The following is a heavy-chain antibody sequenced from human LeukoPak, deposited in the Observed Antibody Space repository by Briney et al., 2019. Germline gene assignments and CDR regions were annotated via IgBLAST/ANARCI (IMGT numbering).Heavy chain of an antibody. D-gene: IGHD4-17*01. Sequence: ASVKVSCKASGYTFTSYDINWVRQATGQGLEWMGWMNSNSGNTGYAQKFQGRVTMTWNTSISTAYMELSSLRSEDTAVYYCARTGYGDYAWYLQHWGQGTLLTVSS. J-gene: IGHJ1*01. CDR2: MNSNSGNT. CDR3: ARTGYGDYAWYLQH. CDR1: GYTFTSYD. V-gene: IGHV1-8*01.